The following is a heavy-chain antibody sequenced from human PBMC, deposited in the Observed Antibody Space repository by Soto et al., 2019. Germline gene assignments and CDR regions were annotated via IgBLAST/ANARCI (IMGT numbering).Heavy chain of an antibody. J-gene: IGHJ4*02. V-gene: IGHV1-18*01. CDR2: ISAHNCNT. CDR1: GYTFTSYG. CDR3: ARGRDGDY. D-gene: IGHD6-6*01. Sequence: QVHLVQSGAEVKKPGASVKVSCKGSGYTFTSYGITWVRQAPGQGFEWMGWISAHNCNTDYAQKLQGRVTVTRDKSTSTAYMELRSLRSDDTDVYYCARGRDGDYWGQGALVTVSS.